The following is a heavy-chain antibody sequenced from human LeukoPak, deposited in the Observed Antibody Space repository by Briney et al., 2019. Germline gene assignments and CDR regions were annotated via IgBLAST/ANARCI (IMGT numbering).Heavy chain of an antibody. Sequence: SETLSLTCTVSGGSISSYYWSWIRQPPGKGLEWIGYIYYSGSTNYNPSLKSRVTISVDTSKNQFSLKLGSVTAADTAVYYCARGEGGVVGALRWFDPWGQGTLVTVSS. CDR3: ARGEGGVVGALRWFDP. CDR1: GGSISSYY. CDR2: IYYSGST. J-gene: IGHJ5*02. V-gene: IGHV4-59*01. D-gene: IGHD1-26*01.